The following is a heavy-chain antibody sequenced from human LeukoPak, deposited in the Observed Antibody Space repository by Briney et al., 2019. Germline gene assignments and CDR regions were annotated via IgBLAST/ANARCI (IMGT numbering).Heavy chain of an antibody. CDR3: ARDRSGYYLFDY. CDR1: GFTFITYS. Sequence: GSLRLSCAASGFTFITYSMNWVRQAPGKGLEWVSYISSSSSNIYYADSVKGRFTISRDNAKNSLYLQMNSLRDEDTAVYYCARDRSGYYLFDYWGQGALVTVSS. V-gene: IGHV3-48*02. CDR2: ISSSSSNI. D-gene: IGHD3-22*01. J-gene: IGHJ4*02.